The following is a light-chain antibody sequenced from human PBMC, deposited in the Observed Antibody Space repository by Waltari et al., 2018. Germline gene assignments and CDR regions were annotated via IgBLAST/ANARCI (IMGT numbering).Light chain of an antibody. CDR3: QQYSAAPQT. CDR2: GAS. Sequence: EIVLTQSPGTLSLSPGERATLSCRASQSLNSSYSGYLAWYQQHPGQAPRLLIYGASNRATGIPDRFSGSGSGTDFTLTISRLEPEDFAVYYCQQYSAAPQTFGQGTKLEI. CDR1: QSLNSSYSGY. J-gene: IGKJ2*01. V-gene: IGKV3-20*01.